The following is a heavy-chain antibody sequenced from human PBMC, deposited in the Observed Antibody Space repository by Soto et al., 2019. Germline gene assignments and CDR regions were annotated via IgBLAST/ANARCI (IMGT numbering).Heavy chain of an antibody. J-gene: IGHJ5*02. Sequence: QVQLVQSGAEVKKPGASVKVSCKASGYTFTNYGISWVRQAPGQGLEWMGWINTYNGNTNHAQKLQGRVTITTDTSTSTANMELRSLRSDDTAVYYCARGVGSWTYYNKSNWFDPWGQGTLVTVSS. CDR2: INTYNGNT. D-gene: IGHD3-10*01. CDR1: GYTFTNYG. CDR3: ARGVGSWTYYNKSNWFDP. V-gene: IGHV1-18*01.